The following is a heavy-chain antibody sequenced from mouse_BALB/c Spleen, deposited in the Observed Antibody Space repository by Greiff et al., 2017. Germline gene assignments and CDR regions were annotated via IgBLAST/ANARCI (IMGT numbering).Heavy chain of an antibody. Sequence: QLQESGPELVKPGASVKMSCKASGYTFTSYVMHWVKQKPGQGLEWIGYINPYNDGTKYNEKFKGKATLTSDKSSSTAYMELSSLTSEDSAVYYCARSELGRGYYAMDYWGQGTSVTVSS. CDR3: ARSELGRGYYAMDY. CDR2: INPYNDGT. V-gene: IGHV1-14*01. CDR1: GYTFTSYV. D-gene: IGHD4-1*01. J-gene: IGHJ4*01.